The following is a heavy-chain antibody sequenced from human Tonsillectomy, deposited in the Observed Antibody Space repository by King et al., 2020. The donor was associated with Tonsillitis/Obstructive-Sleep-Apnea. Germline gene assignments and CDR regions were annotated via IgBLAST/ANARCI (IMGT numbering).Heavy chain of an antibody. CDR2: ISYDGSNR. CDR1: GFTFSSYA. J-gene: IGHJ6*04. D-gene: IGHD2-2*01. V-gene: IGHV3-30*01. Sequence: VQLVESGGGVVQPGRSLRLFCAASGFTFSSYAMHWVRQAPGKGLEWVAVISYDGSNRYYADSVKGRFTIARDNSKNPLDLQMNSLRAEETAVYYCAGGKFVVVGPMDVWGKGTTVTVSS. CDR3: AGGKFVVVGPMDV.